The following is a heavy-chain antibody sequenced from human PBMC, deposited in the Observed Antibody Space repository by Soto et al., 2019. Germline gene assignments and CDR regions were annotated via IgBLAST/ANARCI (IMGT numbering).Heavy chain of an antibody. D-gene: IGHD3-10*01. Sequence: QVQLVQSGAEVKKPGSSVKVSCKASGGTFSSYTISWVRQAPGQGLEWMGRIIPILGIANYAQKFQGRVTITADKSTSTAYMELSSLRSEDTAVYYCVILEFGELLSPRKPRLGGYGMDVWGQGTTVTVSS. CDR1: GGTFSSYT. J-gene: IGHJ6*02. CDR2: IIPILGIA. CDR3: VILEFGELLSPRKPRLGGYGMDV. V-gene: IGHV1-69*02.